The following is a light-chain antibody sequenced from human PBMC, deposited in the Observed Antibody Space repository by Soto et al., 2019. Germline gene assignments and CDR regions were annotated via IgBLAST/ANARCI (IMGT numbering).Light chain of an antibody. J-gene: IGKJ4*01. CDR3: QQYNSYSPLT. CDR2: KAS. Sequence: DIQMTQSPSTLSASVGDRVTITCRASQSVRGWLAWYQQKPGKAPKLLIYKASGLESGVPSRFSGSGSGTDFTLTISSLQPDDFATYYCQQYNSYSPLTFGGGTKVDIK. CDR1: QSVRGW. V-gene: IGKV1-5*03.